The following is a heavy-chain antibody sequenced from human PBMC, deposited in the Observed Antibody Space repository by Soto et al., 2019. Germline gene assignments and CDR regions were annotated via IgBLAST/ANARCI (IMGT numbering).Heavy chain of an antibody. CDR3: ARGEVAALPDY. D-gene: IGHD2-15*01. CDR2: IYSGGST. V-gene: IGHV3-66*01. CDR1: GFTVSSHY. Sequence: EVQLVESGGGVVQPGGSLRLSCAASGFTVSSHYMSWVRQAPGKGLEWVSVIYSGGSTYYADSVKGRFTSSRDNSKNTLYLQMNSLRSEDTAVYYCARGEVAALPDYWGQGTLVTVSS. J-gene: IGHJ4*02.